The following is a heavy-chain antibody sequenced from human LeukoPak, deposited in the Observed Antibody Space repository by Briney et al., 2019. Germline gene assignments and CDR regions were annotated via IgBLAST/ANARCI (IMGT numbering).Heavy chain of an antibody. D-gene: IGHD1-20*01. CDR3: ARHVGYNWIGDAFDI. J-gene: IGHJ3*02. CDR2: IHYSGST. CDR1: GGSISSYY. Sequence: SETLSLTCTVSGGSISSYYWSWIRQPPGKGLEWIGYIHYSGSTNYNPSLKSRVTISVDTSKNQSSLKLSSVTAADTAVYYCARHVGYNWIGDAFDIWGQGTMVTVSS. V-gene: IGHV4-59*08.